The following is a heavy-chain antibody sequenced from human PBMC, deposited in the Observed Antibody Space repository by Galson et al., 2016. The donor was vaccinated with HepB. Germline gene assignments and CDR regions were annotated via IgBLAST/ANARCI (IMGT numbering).Heavy chain of an antibody. D-gene: IGHD2-2*01. CDR1: GFTFRNYG. Sequence: SLRLSCAASGFTFRNYGMTWVRQAPGKGLEVVSSISRSGDSTDYADSMKGRFTISRDNSKNTLSLQMNSLTADDTAIYYCVQGSTAPAVWGKGTTVTVSS. CDR3: VQGSTAPAV. J-gene: IGHJ6*04. CDR2: ISRSGDST. V-gene: IGHV3-23*01.